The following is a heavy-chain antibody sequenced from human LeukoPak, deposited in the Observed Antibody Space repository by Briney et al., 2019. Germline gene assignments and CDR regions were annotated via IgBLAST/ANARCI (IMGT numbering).Heavy chain of an antibody. CDR1: GFPFSNYW. CDR3: ARKRYYYENVKGWIDS. CDR2: IKQDGDEK. J-gene: IGHJ5*01. V-gene: IGHV3-7*03. D-gene: IGHD3-22*01. Sequence: GGSLRLSCTASGFPFSNYWMSWVRQAPGKGLEWVANIKQDGDEKDYVDSVKGRFTISRDNAENSPYLQMNSLRAGDTAVYYCARKRYYYENVKGWIDSWGQGILVTVSS.